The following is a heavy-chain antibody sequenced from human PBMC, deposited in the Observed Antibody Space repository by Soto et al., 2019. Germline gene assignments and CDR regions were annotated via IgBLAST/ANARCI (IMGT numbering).Heavy chain of an antibody. CDR2: ISGTSDAA. CDR3: GQYSGSYPVYNGMNV. J-gene: IGHJ6*02. V-gene: IGHV3-23*01. Sequence: EVQLLESGGGLVQPGGSLRLSCAASGFPFGTSAMNCVRQAPGKGLEWVFIISGTSDAAYYAESVKGRFTSSRDNSKNTLYLQMNSLRAEDTALYFCGQYSGSYPVYNGMNVWGQGTTVTVSS. D-gene: IGHD1-26*01. CDR1: GFPFGTSA.